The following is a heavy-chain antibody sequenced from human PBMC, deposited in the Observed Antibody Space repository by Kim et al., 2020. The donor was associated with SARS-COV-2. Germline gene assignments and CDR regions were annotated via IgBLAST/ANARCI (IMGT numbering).Heavy chain of an antibody. J-gene: IGHJ4*02. Sequence: SETLSLTCAVSGGSISSSNWWSWVRQPPGKGLEWIGEIYHSGSTNYNPSLKSRVTISVDKSKNQFSLKLSSVTAADTAVYYCARGDSSSWYGDLDYWGQGTLVTVSS. V-gene: IGHV4-4*02. CDR1: GGSISSSNW. D-gene: IGHD6-13*01. CDR2: IYHSGST. CDR3: ARGDSSSWYGDLDY.